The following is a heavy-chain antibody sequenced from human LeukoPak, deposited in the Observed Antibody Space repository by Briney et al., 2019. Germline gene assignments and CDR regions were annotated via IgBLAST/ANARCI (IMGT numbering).Heavy chain of an antibody. CDR3: ARSPVAGYYYFQH. CDR2: IDTAGGA. CDR1: GFTFGIYD. V-gene: IGHV3-13*01. Sequence: GGSLRLSCAASGFTFGIYDMHWVRQVPGKGLEWVSGIDTAGGAYYPDSVKGRFTMSRENAKNSLHLQMNSLTAGDTAVYYCARSPVAGYYYFQHWGQGTLVTVSS. D-gene: IGHD6-19*01. J-gene: IGHJ1*01.